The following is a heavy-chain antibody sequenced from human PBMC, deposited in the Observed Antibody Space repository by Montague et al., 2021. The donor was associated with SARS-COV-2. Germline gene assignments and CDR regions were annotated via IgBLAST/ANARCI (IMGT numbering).Heavy chain of an antibody. D-gene: IGHD5/OR15-5a*01. J-gene: IGHJ5*01. CDR2: IRGKTHGGTA. CDR1: GFNFGEFG. CDR3: TRSLVDIISTISGYFDF. V-gene: IGHV3-49*04. Sequence: SLRLSCAASGFNFGEFGISWVRQAPGQGPEWIGFIRGKTHGGTAEYAASVKGRFTISRDDSKNIAYLQMDSLKIDDTAMYYCTRSLVDIISTISGYFDFWGQGVLVTVSS.